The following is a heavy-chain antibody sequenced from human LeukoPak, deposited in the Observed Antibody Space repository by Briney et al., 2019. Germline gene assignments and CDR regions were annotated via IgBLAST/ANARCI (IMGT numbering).Heavy chain of an antibody. CDR2: ISAYNGNT. CDR1: GYTFTSYG. D-gene: IGHD3-22*01. V-gene: IGHV1-18*01. J-gene: IGHJ4*02. CDR3: ARDLTHRRNYDNSGYQIVPAF. Sequence: ASVKVSCKASGYTFTSYGISWVRQAPGQGLEWMGWISAYNGNTNYAQKFQGRVTMTTDTSTSTAYMELRSLRPDDTAVYYCARDLTHRRNYDNSGYQIVPAFWGQGTLVTVSS.